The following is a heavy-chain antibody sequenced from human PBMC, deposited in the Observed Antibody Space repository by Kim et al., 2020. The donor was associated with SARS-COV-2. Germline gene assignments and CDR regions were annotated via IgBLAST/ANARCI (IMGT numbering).Heavy chain of an antibody. Sequence: ASVKVSCKASGYTFTTYAMNWVRQAPGQGLEWMGWINTNTGKPTYAHGFTGRFVFSLDTSVSAAYLQISSVKSEDTAVYFCARGHDILTGYYYGMDVCGQ. CDR1: GYTFTTYA. CDR3: ARGHDILTGYYYGMDV. D-gene: IGHD3-9*01. V-gene: IGHV7-4-1*02. CDR2: INTNTGKP. J-gene: IGHJ6*02.